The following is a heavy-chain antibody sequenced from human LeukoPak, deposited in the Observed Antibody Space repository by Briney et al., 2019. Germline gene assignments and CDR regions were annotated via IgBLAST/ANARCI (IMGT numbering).Heavy chain of an antibody. J-gene: IGHJ4*02. CDR3: ARGGSGYSYGKIDS. V-gene: IGHV3-7*01. CDR1: GFTFSNSW. D-gene: IGHD5-18*01. Sequence: GGSLRLSCAASGFTFSNSWMNWVRKSPGKGLEWVANIKQDGSETYYVDSVKGRFTISRDNAKNSLYLQMNSLRDEDTAVYYCARGGSGYSYGKIDSWGQGILVTVSS. CDR2: IKQDGSET.